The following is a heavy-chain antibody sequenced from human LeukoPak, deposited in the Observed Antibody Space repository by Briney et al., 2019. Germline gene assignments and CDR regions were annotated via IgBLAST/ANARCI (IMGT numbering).Heavy chain of an antibody. V-gene: IGHV3-73*01. CDR2: VGSKADGYAT. CDR3: TDYYYGSSGYAIPAY. Sequence: PGGSLKLSCAASGFTFSGSAIHWVRQPSGKGLEWVGRVGSKADGYATAYGASVKGRFTISRDDSKNTAWLQMNSLKSEDTAVYYCTDYYYGSSGYAIPAYWGRGTLVTVSS. D-gene: IGHD3-22*01. J-gene: IGHJ4*02. CDR1: GFTFSGSA.